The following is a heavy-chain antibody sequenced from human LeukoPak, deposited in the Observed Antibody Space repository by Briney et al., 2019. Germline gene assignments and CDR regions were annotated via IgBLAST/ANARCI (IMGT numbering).Heavy chain of an antibody. CDR1: GFTFSDYY. CDR3: AKTLVASPGNTGGP. V-gene: IGHV3-11*03. Sequence: GGSLRLSCAVSGFTFSDYYMSWIRQAPGKGLEWVSYVNTDSIYTNHADSVKGRFTTSRDNAKSSLYLQMNSLRAEDTAVYYCAKTLVASPGNTGGPWGQGTLVTVSS. D-gene: IGHD6-6*01. J-gene: IGHJ5*02. CDR2: VNTDSIYT.